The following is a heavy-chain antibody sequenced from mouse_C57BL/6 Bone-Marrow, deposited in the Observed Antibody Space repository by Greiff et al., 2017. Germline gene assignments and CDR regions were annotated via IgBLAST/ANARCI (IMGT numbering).Heavy chain of an antibody. CDR1: GFNIKDDY. J-gene: IGHJ3*01. D-gene: IGHD2-1*01. CDR3: TSYYGNYGWFAY. Sequence: VQLQQSGAELVRPGASVKLSCTASGFNIKDDYMHWVKQRPEQGLEWIGWIDPENGDTEYASKFQGKATLTADTSSNTAYLQLSRLTSEDTAVYYCTSYYGNYGWFAYWGQGTLVTVSA. V-gene: IGHV14-4*01. CDR2: IDPENGDT.